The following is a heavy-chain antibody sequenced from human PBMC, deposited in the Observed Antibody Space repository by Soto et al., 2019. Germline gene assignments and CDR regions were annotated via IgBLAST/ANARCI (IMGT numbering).Heavy chain of an antibody. D-gene: IGHD2-2*01. V-gene: IGHV1-18*01. Sequence: GASVKVSCKASGYTFTSYGISWVRQAPGQGLEWMGWISAYNGNTNYAQKLQGRVTMTTDTSTSTAYMELRSLRSDDTAVYYCARDPLKYQLLHNWFDPRGQGTLVTVSS. CDR2: ISAYNGNT. J-gene: IGHJ5*02. CDR3: ARDPLKYQLLHNWFDP. CDR1: GYTFTSYG.